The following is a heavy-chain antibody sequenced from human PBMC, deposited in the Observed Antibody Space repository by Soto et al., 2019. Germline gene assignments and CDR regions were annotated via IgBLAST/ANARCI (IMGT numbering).Heavy chain of an antibody. J-gene: IGHJ4*02. CDR2: IKSKTDGGTT. CDR3: TTDPGSGYDFPIGY. V-gene: IGHV3-15*01. Sequence: PXGCLGLSCAASGFSLRNAWVSWVRQAPGKGLEWVGRIKSKTDGGTTDYAAPVKGRFTISRDDSKNTLYLQMNSLKTEDTAVYYCTTDPGSGYDFPIGYWGQGTLVTVSS. D-gene: IGHD5-12*01. CDR1: GFSLRNAW.